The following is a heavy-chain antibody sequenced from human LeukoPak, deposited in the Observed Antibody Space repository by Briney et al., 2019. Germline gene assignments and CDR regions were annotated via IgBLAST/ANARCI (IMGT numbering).Heavy chain of an antibody. CDR2: IYYSGST. J-gene: IGHJ4*02. CDR3: ARVRSKSRWFGELFDY. Sequence: SETLSLTCTVSGGSISSGDYYWSWIRQPPGKGLEWIGYIYYSGSTNYNPSLKSRVTISVDTSKNQFSLKLSSVTAADTAVYYSARVRSKSRWFGELFDYWGQGTLVTVSS. CDR1: GGSISSGDYY. V-gene: IGHV4-61*08. D-gene: IGHD3-10*01.